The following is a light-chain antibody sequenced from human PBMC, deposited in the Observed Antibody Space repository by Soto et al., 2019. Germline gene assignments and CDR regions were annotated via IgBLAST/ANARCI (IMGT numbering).Light chain of an antibody. CDR2: EVS. CDR1: SSDIGGYNY. Sequence: QSALTQPASVSGSPGQSITISCTGTSSDIGGYNYVSWYQHHPGKAPKLMIYEVSNRPSGVSNRFSGSKSGNTASLTISGLQAEDEADYYCFSYADTNNFVFGSGTKLTVL. J-gene: IGLJ1*01. CDR3: FSYADTNNFV. V-gene: IGLV2-14*01.